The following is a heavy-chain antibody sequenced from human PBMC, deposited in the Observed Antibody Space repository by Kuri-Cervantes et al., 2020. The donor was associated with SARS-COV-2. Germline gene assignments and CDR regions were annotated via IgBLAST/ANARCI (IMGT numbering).Heavy chain of an antibody. V-gene: IGHV5-51*01. CDR1: GYSFTSYW. Sequence: GGSLRLSCKGSGYSFTSYWIGWVRQMPGKGLEWMGIIYPGDSDTRYSPSFQGQVTISADKSISTAYLQWTSLKASDTAMYYCARRDILVGVFDFWGQGTQVTVSS. D-gene: IGHD3-9*01. CDR2: IYPGDSDT. CDR3: ARRDILVGVFDF. J-gene: IGHJ4*02.